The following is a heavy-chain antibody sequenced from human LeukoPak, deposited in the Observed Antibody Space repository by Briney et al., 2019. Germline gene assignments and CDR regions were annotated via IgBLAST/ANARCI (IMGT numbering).Heavy chain of an antibody. V-gene: IGHV3-66*01. CDR1: GFTVSNNY. CDR3: GRGSGWIFNY. J-gene: IGHJ4*02. Sequence: GGSLRLSCAASGFTVSNNYMSWVRQAPGKGLEWVSIIYSGGSTYYADSVKGRFTISRDNAKNSLYLQMNSLRAEDTAVYYCGRGSGWIFNYWGQGTLVTVSS. CDR2: IYSGGST. D-gene: IGHD6-19*01.